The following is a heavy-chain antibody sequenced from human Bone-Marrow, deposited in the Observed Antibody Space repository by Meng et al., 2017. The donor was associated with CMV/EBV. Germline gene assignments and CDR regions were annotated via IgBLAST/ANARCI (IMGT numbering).Heavy chain of an antibody. D-gene: IGHD3-3*01. Sequence: GGSLRLSCAASGFTFSSYSMNWVRQAPGKGLEWVSSISSSSSYIYYADSVKGRFTISRDNAKNSLYLQMNSLRAEDTAVYYCASRATIFGVVWRGGTPNYNWFDPWGQGTRVTVSS. J-gene: IGHJ5*02. CDR3: ASRATIFGVVWRGGTPNYNWFDP. CDR1: GFTFSSYS. V-gene: IGHV3-21*01. CDR2: ISSSSSYI.